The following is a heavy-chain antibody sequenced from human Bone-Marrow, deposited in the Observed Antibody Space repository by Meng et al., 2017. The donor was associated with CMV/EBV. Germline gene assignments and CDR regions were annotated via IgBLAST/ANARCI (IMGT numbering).Heavy chain of an antibody. J-gene: IGHJ6*02. CDR2: IKQDGREG. V-gene: IGHV3-7*01. CDR3: ARVRRSGSYPAWYYYYGMDV. D-gene: IGHD1-26*01. CDR1: GFSFSDYW. Sequence: GESLKISCAASGFSFSDYWMSWVRQAPGKGLEWVANIKQDGREGYYVDSVKGRFTISRDNAKNSLYLQMNSLRAEDTAVYYCARVRRSGSYPAWYYYYGMDVWGQGTTVTVSS.